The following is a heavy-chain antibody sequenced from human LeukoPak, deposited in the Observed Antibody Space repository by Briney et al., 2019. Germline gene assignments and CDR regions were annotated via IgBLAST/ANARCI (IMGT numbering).Heavy chain of an antibody. Sequence: GGSLRLSCAASGFTFSSYVMSWVRQAPGKGLEWVSTIGSGGGSTFYADSVKGRFTISRDNSKNTLYLQMNSLRAEDTAVYYCAKGGRGVVRSDAFDIWGQGTMLTVSS. V-gene: IGHV3-23*01. D-gene: IGHD3-10*01. J-gene: IGHJ3*02. CDR1: GFTFSSYV. CDR3: AKGGRGVVRSDAFDI. CDR2: IGSGGGST.